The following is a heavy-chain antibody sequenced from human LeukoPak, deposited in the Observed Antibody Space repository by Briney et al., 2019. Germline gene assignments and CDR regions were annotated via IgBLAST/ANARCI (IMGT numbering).Heavy chain of an antibody. V-gene: IGHV4-38-2*02. CDR1: DYSISSGYY. Sequence: SETLSLTCTVSDYSISSGYYWSWIRQPPGKGLEWIGYIYHSGSTYYNPSLKSRVTISVDRSKNQFSLKLSSVTAADTAVYYCARVIAAAGSRDYWGQGTLVTVSS. D-gene: IGHD6-13*01. J-gene: IGHJ4*02. CDR3: ARVIAAAGSRDY. CDR2: IYHSGST.